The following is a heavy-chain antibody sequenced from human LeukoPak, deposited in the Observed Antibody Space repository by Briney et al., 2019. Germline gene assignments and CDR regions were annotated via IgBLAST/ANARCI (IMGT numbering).Heavy chain of an antibody. D-gene: IGHD4-23*01. CDR1: GFTFSSYS. Sequence: PGGSLRLSCAASGFTFSSYSMNWVRQAPGKGLEWVSSISSSSSYIYYADSVKGRFTISRDNAKNSLYLQMNSLRAEDTAVYYCARDPYSTVALGYWGQGTLVTVSS. V-gene: IGHV3-21*01. CDR3: ARDPYSTVALGY. CDR2: ISSSSSYI. J-gene: IGHJ4*02.